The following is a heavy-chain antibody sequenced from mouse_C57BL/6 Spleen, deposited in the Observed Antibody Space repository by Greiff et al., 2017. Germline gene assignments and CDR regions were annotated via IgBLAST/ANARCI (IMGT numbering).Heavy chain of an antibody. CDR2: IYPGSGST. J-gene: IGHJ1*03. D-gene: IGHD1-1*01. CDR3: ARAPHYYGSSYWYFDV. CDR1: GYTFTSYW. Sequence: QVQLQQPGAELVKPGASVKMSCKASGYTFTSYWITWVKQRPGQGLEWIGDIYPGSGSTNYNEKFKSKATLTVDTSSSTAYMQLSSLTSEDSAVYYCARAPHYYGSSYWYFDVWGTGTTVTVPS. V-gene: IGHV1-55*01.